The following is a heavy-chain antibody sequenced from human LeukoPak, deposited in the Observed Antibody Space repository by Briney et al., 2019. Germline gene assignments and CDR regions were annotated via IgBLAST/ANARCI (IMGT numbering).Heavy chain of an antibody. V-gene: IGHV3-7*03. J-gene: IGHJ4*02. Sequence: GGSLRLSCVASGFTFGSHWMHWVRQAPGKGLEWLANLKEDGNEKYYVDSVRGRFIISRDNAKNSLFLQMTSLRAEDTAMYYCARGTPFGAYWGQGTLVTVSS. CDR3: ARGTPFGAY. CDR2: LKEDGNEK. CDR1: GFTFGSHW. D-gene: IGHD3-16*01.